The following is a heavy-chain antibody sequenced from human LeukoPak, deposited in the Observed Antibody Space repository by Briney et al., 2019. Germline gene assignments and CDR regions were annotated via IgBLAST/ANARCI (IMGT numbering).Heavy chain of an antibody. D-gene: IGHD3-3*01. CDR2: IYDSGST. CDR3: ARDRLLYGNYYGMDV. J-gene: IGHJ6*02. V-gene: IGHV4-30-2*01. CDR1: GGSISSGGYS. Sequence: SQTLSLTCAVSGGSISSGGYSWSWIRQPPGKGLEWIGYIYDSGSTYYNPSLKSRVTISVDRSKNQFSLKLSSVAAADTAVYYCARDRLLYGNYYGMDVWGQGTTVTVSS.